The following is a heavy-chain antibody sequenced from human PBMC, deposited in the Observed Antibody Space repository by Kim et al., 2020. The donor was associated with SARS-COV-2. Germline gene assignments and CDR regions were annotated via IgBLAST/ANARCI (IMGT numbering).Heavy chain of an antibody. V-gene: IGHV5-51*01. Sequence: TRYSPSFQGQVTISADKSISTAYLQWSSLKASDTAMYYCARVINKDAFDIWGQGTMVTVSS. CDR2: T. CDR3: ARVINKDAFDI. J-gene: IGHJ3*02.